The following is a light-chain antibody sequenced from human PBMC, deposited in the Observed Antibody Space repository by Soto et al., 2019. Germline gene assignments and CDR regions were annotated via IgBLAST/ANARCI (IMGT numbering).Light chain of an antibody. CDR2: DAS. CDR3: QQSAHWPLT. J-gene: IGKJ4*01. Sequence: EIVLTQSPATVSLSPGERVTLSCRASQYVNIYLAWYQQKPGQAPRLLIYDASNRATSVPARFSGSGSGTDFTLTISSLESEDFAVYYCQQSAHWPLTFGGGTTVEIK. V-gene: IGKV3-11*01. CDR1: QYVNIY.